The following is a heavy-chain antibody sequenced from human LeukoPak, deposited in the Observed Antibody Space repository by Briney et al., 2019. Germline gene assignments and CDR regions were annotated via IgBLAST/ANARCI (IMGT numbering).Heavy chain of an antibody. CDR3: ATYSISPDSMFGDYFDH. CDR1: GLTFNNYG. V-gene: IGHV3-23*01. CDR2: ISGDGYIT. J-gene: IGHJ4*02. D-gene: IGHD3-16*01. Sequence: GGSLRLSCAASGLTFNNYGMNWVRQAPGRGLEWVSGISGDGYITYYADSVKGRFTISRDTSKNTLYLQMDSLRAEDTAVYYCATYSISPDSMFGDYFDHWGQGTLVTVSS.